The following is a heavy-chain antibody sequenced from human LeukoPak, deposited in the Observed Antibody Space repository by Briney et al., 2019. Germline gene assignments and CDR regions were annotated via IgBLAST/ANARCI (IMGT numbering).Heavy chain of an antibody. D-gene: IGHD5-18*01. V-gene: IGHV3-21*01. Sequence: GGSLRLSCAASGFTVSSKYMSWVRQAPGKGLEWVSSISSSSSYIYYADSVKGRFTISRDNAKNSLYLQMNSLRAEDTAVYYCARDPGYTASNWFDPWGQGTLVTVSS. J-gene: IGHJ5*02. CDR3: ARDPGYTASNWFDP. CDR1: GFTVSSKY. CDR2: ISSSSSYI.